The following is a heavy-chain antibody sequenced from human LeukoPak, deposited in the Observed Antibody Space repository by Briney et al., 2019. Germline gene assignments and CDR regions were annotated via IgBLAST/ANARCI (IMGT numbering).Heavy chain of an antibody. Sequence: GGSLRLSCAASGFTFSSYEMNWVRQAPGKGLEWVSYISSSGSTIYYADSVKGRFTISRDNAKNSLYLQMNSLRAEDTAVYYCARDWGNWDFDYWGQGTLVTVSS. CDR2: ISSSGSTI. J-gene: IGHJ4*02. V-gene: IGHV3-48*03. CDR1: GFTFSSYE. CDR3: ARDWGNWDFDY. D-gene: IGHD1-1*01.